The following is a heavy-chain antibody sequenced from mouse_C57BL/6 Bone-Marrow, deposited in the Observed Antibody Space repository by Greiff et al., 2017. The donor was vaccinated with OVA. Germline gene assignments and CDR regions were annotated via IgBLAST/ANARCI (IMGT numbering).Heavy chain of an antibody. D-gene: IGHD4-1*01. CDR1: GYTFTDYY. CDR2: INPNNGGT. V-gene: IGHV1-26*01. CDR3: ARRLGPGDY. J-gene: IGHJ2*01. Sequence: EVQLQQSGPELVKPGASVKISCKASGYTFTDYYMNWVKQSHGKSLEWIGDINPNNGGTSYNQKFKGKATLTVDKSSSTAYMELRSLTSEDSAVYYCARRLGPGDYWGQGTTLTVSS.